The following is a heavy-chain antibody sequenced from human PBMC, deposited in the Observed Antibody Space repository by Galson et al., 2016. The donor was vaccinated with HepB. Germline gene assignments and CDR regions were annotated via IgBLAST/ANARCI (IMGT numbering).Heavy chain of an antibody. Sequence: SLRLSCAASGFTLSNFWMNWVRQAPGQGLEWVANIKGDGSQVYYVDSVKGRFSISRDNVENSLFLQMNSLRAEDTAVYFCARARWIQARRAAYFDYWGQGALVTVSS. CDR3: ARARWIQARRAAYFDY. D-gene: IGHD5-18*01. CDR2: IKGDGSQV. J-gene: IGHJ4*02. CDR1: GFTLSNFW. V-gene: IGHV3-7*04.